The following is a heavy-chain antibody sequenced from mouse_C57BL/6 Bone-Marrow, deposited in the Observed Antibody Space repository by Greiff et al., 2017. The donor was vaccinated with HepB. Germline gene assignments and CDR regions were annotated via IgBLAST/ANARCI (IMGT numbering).Heavy chain of an antibody. D-gene: IGHD3-3*01. V-gene: IGHV1-59*01. Sequence: QVQLKQPGAELVRPGTSVKLSCKASGYTFTSYWMHWVKQRPGQGLEWIGVIDPSDSYTNYNQKFKGKATLTVDTSSSTAYMQLSSLTSEDSAVYYCARGAGPAWFAYWGQGTLVTVSA. CDR3: ARGAGPAWFAY. CDR1: GYTFTSYW. J-gene: IGHJ3*01. CDR2: IDPSDSYT.